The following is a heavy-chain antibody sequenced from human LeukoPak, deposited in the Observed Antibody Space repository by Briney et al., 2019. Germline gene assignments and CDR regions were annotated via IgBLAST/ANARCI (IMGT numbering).Heavy chain of an antibody. Sequence: PGGSLRLSCEASGLTFSTRPMCWVRQAPGRGLEWVSAISSSGGTTYYAESVKGRFTISRDNSKNTLYLQMNSLRVEDTAVYYCAKDQGLGGSSWPNDAFDIWGQGTTVTVSS. CDR3: AKDQGLGGSSWPNDAFDI. J-gene: IGHJ3*02. CDR2: ISSSGGTT. V-gene: IGHV3-23*01. D-gene: IGHD6-13*01. CDR1: GLTFSTRP.